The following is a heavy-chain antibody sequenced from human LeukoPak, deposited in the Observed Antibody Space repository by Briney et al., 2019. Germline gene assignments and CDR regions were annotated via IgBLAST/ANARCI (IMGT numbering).Heavy chain of an antibody. J-gene: IGHJ4*02. CDR1: GGSISSGGYS. CDR3: ARADILTGLGSFDY. CDR2: IYHSGST. V-gene: IGHV4-30-2*01. Sequence: SQTLSLTCAVSGGSISSGGYSWSWIRQPPGKGLEWIGYIYHSGSTYYNPSLKSRVTISVDRSKNQFSLKLSSVTAPDTAVYYCARADILTGLGSFDYWGQGTLVTVSS. D-gene: IGHD3-9*01.